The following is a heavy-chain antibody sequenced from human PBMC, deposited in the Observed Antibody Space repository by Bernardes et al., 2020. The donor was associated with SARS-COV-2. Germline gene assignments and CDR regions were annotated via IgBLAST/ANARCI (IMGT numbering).Heavy chain of an antibody. CDR3: ACGGSCYFDY. Sequence: GSLSLSCAASGFTFSNYNMNWVRPAPGKGLEWVSFISSSSSTIYYADSVKGRFTVSRDNAKNSLYLQMNSLRDEDTAVYYCACGGSCYFDYWGQGTLVTVSS. J-gene: IGHJ4*02. CDR1: GFTFSNYN. V-gene: IGHV3-48*02. CDR2: ISSSSSTI. D-gene: IGHD2-15*01.